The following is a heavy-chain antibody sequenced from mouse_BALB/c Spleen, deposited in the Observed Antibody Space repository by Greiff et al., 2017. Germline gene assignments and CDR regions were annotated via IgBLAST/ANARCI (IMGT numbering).Heavy chain of an antibody. J-gene: IGHJ3*01. CDR3: ARGGGDGYWFAY. D-gene: IGHD2-3*01. V-gene: IGHV5-6-5*01. CDR1: GFTFSSYA. CDR2: ISSGGST. Sequence: EVHLVESGGGLVKPGGSLQLSCAASGFTFSSYAMSWVRQTPEKRLEWVASISSGGSTYYPDSVKGRFTISRDNARNILYLQMSSLRSEDTAMYYCARGGGDGYWFAYWGQGTLVTVSA.